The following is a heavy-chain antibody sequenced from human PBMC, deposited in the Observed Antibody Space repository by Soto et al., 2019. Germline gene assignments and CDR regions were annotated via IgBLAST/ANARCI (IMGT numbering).Heavy chain of an antibody. CDR3: VKGQHSSTNYFDN. D-gene: IGHD6-13*01. CDR1: GFTFRNYA. V-gene: IGHV3-9*01. Sequence: EVQLVESGGGLVQPGRSLRLSCAVSGFTFRNYAMHWVRQAPGEGLEWVSCISWNSGHIAYADSVKGRVTISRDNTKNSLYLEMNSLRPEDTSLYYCVKGQHSSTNYFDNWGQGTLVTVSS. J-gene: IGHJ4*02. CDR2: ISWNSGHI.